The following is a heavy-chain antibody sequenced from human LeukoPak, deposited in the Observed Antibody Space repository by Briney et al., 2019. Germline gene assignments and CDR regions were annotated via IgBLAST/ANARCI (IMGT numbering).Heavy chain of an antibody. CDR1: GYSFTSYW. V-gene: IGHV5-51*01. D-gene: IGHD3-22*01. Sequence: GESLKISCKGSGYSFTSYWIGCVRQMPGKGLEWMGIIYPGDSDTRYSPSFQGQVTISADKSISTAYLQWSSLKASDTAMYYCARSIRTYYYDSSGYYALSDYYGMDVWGQGTTVTVSS. CDR2: IYPGDSDT. CDR3: ARSIRTYYYDSSGYYALSDYYGMDV. J-gene: IGHJ6*02.